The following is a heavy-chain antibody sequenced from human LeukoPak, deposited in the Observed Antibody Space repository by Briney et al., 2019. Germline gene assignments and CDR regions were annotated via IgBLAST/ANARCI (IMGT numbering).Heavy chain of an antibody. V-gene: IGHV3-11*05. CDR2: ISDSSSNYM. D-gene: IGHD3-9*01. Sequence: GGSLRLSCAASGFTFSDYYMSWIRQAPGKGLEWVSSISDSSSNYMYYADSVRGRLTLSRDNAKKTLYLQMNSLRAEDTAVYYCARDRTNLLAGYYFYWGQGTLVTVSS. J-gene: IGHJ4*02. CDR3: ARDRTNLLAGYYFY. CDR1: GFTFSDYY.